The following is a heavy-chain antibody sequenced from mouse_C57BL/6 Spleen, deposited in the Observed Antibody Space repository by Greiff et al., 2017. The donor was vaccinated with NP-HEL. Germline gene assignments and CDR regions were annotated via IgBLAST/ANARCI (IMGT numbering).Heavy chain of an antibody. CDR3: ASDYSNYPAWFAY. D-gene: IGHD2-5*01. CDR2: INPNNGGT. CDR1: GYTFTDYY. V-gene: IGHV1-26*01. J-gene: IGHJ3*01. Sequence: EVQLQQSGPELVKPGASVKISCKASGYTFTDYYMNWVKQSHGKSLEWIGDINPNNGGTSYNQKFKGKATLTVDKSSSTAYMELRSLTSEDSAVYYCASDYSNYPAWFAYWGQGTLVTVSA.